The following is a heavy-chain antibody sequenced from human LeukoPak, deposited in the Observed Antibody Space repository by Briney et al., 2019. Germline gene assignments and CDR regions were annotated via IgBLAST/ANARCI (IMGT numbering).Heavy chain of an antibody. CDR1: GGSISGYY. D-gene: IGHD3-3*01. J-gene: IGHJ4*02. CDR2: IYYTGST. CDR3: ARGGYDFWSGYFDY. V-gene: IGHV4-59*12. Sequence: SDTLSLTCTVSGGSISGYYWSWIRQPPGKGLEWIGFIYYTGSTKYNPSLKSRVTISVDTSKNEFSLKLISVTAADTAVYYCARGGYDFWSGYFDYWGQGTLVTVSS.